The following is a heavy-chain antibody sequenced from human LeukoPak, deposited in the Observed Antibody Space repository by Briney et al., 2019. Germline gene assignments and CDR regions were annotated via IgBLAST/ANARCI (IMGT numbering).Heavy chain of an antibody. CDR2: INPSGGST. V-gene: IGHV1-46*01. CDR1: GYTFTSYY. J-gene: IGHJ4*02. Sequence: ASVKVSCKASGYTFTSYYMHWVRQAPGQGLEWMGIINPSGGSTSYAQKFQGRVTMTRDTSTSTVYMELSSLRSEDTAVYYCARGPDYYDSSGYMDFDYWGQGTLVTVSS. CDR3: ARGPDYYDSSGYMDFDY. D-gene: IGHD3-22*01.